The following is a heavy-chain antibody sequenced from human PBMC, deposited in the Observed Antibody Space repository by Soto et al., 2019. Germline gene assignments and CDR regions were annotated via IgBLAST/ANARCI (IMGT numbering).Heavy chain of an antibody. CDR2: IYYSGST. CDR3: ARGKMDIVVVPAARDLFGMDL. Sequence: QVQLQESGPGLVKPSQTLSLTCTVSGGSISSGGYYWSWIRQHPGKGLEWIGYIYYSGSTYYNPSLTSRVTISVDTSKNQFSLKLSSVTAADTAVYYCARGKMDIVVVPAARDLFGMDLWGQGTTVTVS. V-gene: IGHV4-31*03. J-gene: IGHJ6*02. CDR1: GGSISSGGYY. D-gene: IGHD2-2*03.